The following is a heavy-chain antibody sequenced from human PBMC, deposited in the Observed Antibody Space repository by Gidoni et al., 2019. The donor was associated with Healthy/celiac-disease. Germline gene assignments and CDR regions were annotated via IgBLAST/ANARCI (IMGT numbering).Heavy chain of an antibody. CDR3: ARDMGGFTADWFDP. J-gene: IGHJ5*02. CDR2: IYYGGST. CDR1: GGPVSRGSYY. D-gene: IGHD3-16*01. Sequence: QVQLQESGPGLVKPSETLSLTCTVSGGPVSRGSYYWSWTRQPPGKGLEWIGYIYYGGSTNYNPSLKSRVTISVDTSKNQFSLKLSSVTAADTAVYYCARDMGGFTADWFDPWGQGTLVTVSS. V-gene: IGHV4-61*01.